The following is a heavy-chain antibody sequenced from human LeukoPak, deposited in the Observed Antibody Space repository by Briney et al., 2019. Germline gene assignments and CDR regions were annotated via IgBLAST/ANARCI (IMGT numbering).Heavy chain of an antibody. CDR3: ARGAYDFWSGNPFDY. D-gene: IGHD3-3*01. J-gene: IGHJ4*02. V-gene: IGHV4-61*02. Sequence: PSETLSLTCIVSGGSISRGSYYWNLIRQPAGKGLEWMGRIYNSGTTNYNPSLNSRVTISTDMSKNQISLKLSSVTAADTAVYYCARGAYDFWSGNPFDYWGQGTLVTVSS. CDR1: GGSISRGSYY. CDR2: IYNSGTT.